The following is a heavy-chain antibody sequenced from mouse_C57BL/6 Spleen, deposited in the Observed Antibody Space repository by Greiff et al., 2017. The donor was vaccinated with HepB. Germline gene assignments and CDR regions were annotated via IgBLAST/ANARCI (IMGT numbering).Heavy chain of an antibody. J-gene: IGHJ3*01. CDR2: IYPGNSDT. V-gene: IGHV1-5*01. CDR1: GYTFTSYW. D-gene: IGHD1-1*01. Sequence: EVQRVESGTVLARPGASVKMSCKTSGYTFTSYWMHWVKQRPGQGLEWIGAIYPGNSDTSYNQKFKGKAKLTAVTSASTAYMELSSLTNEDSAVYYCTRFSHYYGSREQFAYWGQGTLVTVSA. CDR3: TRFSHYYGSREQFAY.